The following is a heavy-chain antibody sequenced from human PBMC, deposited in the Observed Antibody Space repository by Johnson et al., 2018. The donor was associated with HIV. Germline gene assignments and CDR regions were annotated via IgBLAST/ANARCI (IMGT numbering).Heavy chain of an antibody. Sequence: QVQLVVSGGGVVQPGGSLRLSCAASGFTFSDYYMSWIRQAPGKGLEWVSSISSRGSTIYYADSVQVRLTISRDNAKNSLYLQMNSRRAEDTAVYYCASGWGIAARDAFDIWGQGTMVIVSS. CDR3: ASGWGIAARDAFDI. J-gene: IGHJ3*02. CDR1: GFTFSDYY. CDR2: ISSRGSTI. D-gene: IGHD6-13*01. V-gene: IGHV3-11*04.